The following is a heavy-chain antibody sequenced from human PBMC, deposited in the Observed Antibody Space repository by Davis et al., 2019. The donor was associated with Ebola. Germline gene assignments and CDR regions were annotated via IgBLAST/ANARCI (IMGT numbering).Heavy chain of an antibody. CDR3: AKFSRAGDSV. CDR2: ISGSGGST. Sequence: GGSLRLSCAASGFTVTSNYMSWVRQAPGKGLEWVSAISGSGGSTYYADSVKGRFTISRDNSKNTLYLQMNSLRAEDTAVYYCAKFSRAGDSVWGQGTLVTVSS. D-gene: IGHD6-13*01. J-gene: IGHJ4*02. V-gene: IGHV3-23*01. CDR1: GFTVTSNY.